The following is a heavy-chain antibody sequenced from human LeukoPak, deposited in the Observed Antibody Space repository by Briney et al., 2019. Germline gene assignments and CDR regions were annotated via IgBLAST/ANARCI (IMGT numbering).Heavy chain of an antibody. CDR3: TRESGATAAALFDY. CDR1: GDAFSNYG. D-gene: IGHD6-13*01. CDR2: ISSYNGNT. V-gene: IGHV1-18*01. Sequence: ASVKVSCKVSGDAFSNYGISWVRQAPGQGLEWMGWISSYNGNTKYAQKFQGRLTMTTDTSSSTAYMELRRLRSDDTAVYYCTRESGATAAALFDYWGQGSLVTVSS. J-gene: IGHJ4*02.